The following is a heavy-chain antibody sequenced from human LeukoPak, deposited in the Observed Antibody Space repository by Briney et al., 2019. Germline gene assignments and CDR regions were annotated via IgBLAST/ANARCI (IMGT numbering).Heavy chain of an antibody. D-gene: IGHD6-13*01. Sequence: PSETLSLTCTVSGGSVSSYYWSWIRQPPGKGLEWIGYIYYSGSTNYNPSLKSRVTISVDTSKNQFSLKLSSVTAADTAVYYCASFDGSSSGSWGQGTLVTVSS. V-gene: IGHV4-59*02. CDR2: IYYSGST. CDR3: ASFDGSSSGS. CDR1: GGSVSSYY. J-gene: IGHJ4*02.